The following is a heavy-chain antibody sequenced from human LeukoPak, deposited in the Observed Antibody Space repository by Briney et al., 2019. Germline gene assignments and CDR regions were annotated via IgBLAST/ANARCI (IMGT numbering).Heavy chain of an antibody. Sequence: PGGSLRLSCAASEFTFSSYWMSWVRQAPGKGLEWVANIKQDGSEKYYVDSAKGRFTISRDNARNSVYLQMNSLRDEDTAVYFCARVLGVAQFYYYYMDVWGKGTTVTVSS. J-gene: IGHJ6*03. CDR2: IKQDGSEK. D-gene: IGHD2-15*01. CDR1: EFTFSSYW. CDR3: ARVLGVAQFYYYYMDV. V-gene: IGHV3-7*01.